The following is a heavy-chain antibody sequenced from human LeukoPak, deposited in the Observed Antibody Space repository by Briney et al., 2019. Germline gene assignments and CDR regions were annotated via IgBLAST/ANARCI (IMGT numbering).Heavy chain of an antibody. D-gene: IGHD3-22*01. CDR1: GFIISSFS. CDR2: ITPTSSYI. CDR3: VRLRRSSTTGGYYYYYDY. V-gene: IGHV3-21*01. Sequence: PGASLILSCGASGFIISSFSMNLLRQAPGKVVGWVSSITPTSSYIYYADSVRGRFTISRDYARTSLFVQMNILSAEDTAVYYCVRLRRSSTTGGYYYYYDYWGQGILVTVSS. J-gene: IGHJ4*02.